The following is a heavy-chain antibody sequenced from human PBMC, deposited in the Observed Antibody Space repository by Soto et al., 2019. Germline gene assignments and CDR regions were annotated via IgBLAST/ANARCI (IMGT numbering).Heavy chain of an antibody. CDR1: GFSLKTIGVS. D-gene: IGHD3-3*01. J-gene: IGHJ4*02. V-gene: IGHV2-5*02. Sequence: QITLKESGPTLVRPTQTLTLTCSFSGFSLKTIGVSVGWIRQPPGKALEWLALTYWDDDQRYSPSLKTRLTVTKDTSKNQVVLAMTNMDPVDTGTYYCARSTSENFWSGPFDYWGPGIVVTVSS. CDR3: ARSTSENFWSGPFDY. CDR2: TYWDDDQ.